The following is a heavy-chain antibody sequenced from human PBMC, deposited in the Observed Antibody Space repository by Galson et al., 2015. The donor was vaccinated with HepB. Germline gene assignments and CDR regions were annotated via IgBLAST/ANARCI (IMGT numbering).Heavy chain of an antibody. J-gene: IGHJ4*02. CDR3: AKELAAAATMTTIITGYFDY. CDR2: IINSGGTT. V-gene: IGHV3-23*01. Sequence: SLRLSCAASGFTFSSYAMSWVRQAPGKGLEWVSGIINSGGTTSYADSVKGRFTISTDNSKNTLYLQLNSLRAEDTAVYYCAKELAAAATMTTIITGYFDYWGQGTLVTVSS. CDR1: GFTFSSYA. D-gene: IGHD4-11*01.